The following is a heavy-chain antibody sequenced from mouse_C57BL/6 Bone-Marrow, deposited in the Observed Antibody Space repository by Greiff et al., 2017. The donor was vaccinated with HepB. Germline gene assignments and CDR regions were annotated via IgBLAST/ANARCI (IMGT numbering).Heavy chain of an antibody. J-gene: IGHJ1*03. CDR1: GFTFTDYY. Sequence: EVKLVESGGGLVQPGGSLSLSCAASGFTFTDYYMSWVRQPPGKALEWLGFIRNKANGYTTEYSASVKGRFTISRDNSQSILYLQMNALRAEDSATEYCARYIYNYGSSLWYFDVWGTGTTVTVSS. V-gene: IGHV7-3*01. CDR3: ARYIYNYGSSLWYFDV. CDR2: IRNKANGYTT. D-gene: IGHD1-1*01.